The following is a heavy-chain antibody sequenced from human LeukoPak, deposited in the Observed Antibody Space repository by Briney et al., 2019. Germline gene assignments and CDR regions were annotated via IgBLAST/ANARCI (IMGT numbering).Heavy chain of an antibody. V-gene: IGHV4-39*07. CDR1: GGSISSSSYY. CDR3: ARGPGADY. D-gene: IGHD3-10*01. Sequence: PSETLSLTCTVSGGSISSSSYYWGWIRQPPGKGLEWIGEINHSGSTNYNPSLKSRVTISVDTSKNQFSLKLSSVTAADTAVYYCARGPGADYWGQGTLVTVSS. CDR2: INHSGST. J-gene: IGHJ4*02.